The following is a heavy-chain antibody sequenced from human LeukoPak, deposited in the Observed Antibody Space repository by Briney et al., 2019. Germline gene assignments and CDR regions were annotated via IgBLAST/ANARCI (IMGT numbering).Heavy chain of an antibody. CDR1: GGSISNYY. CDR2: IYYSGST. V-gene: IGHV4-30-4*08. Sequence: SETLSLTCTVSGGSISNYYWSWIRQPPGKGLEWIGYIYYSGSTYYNPSLKSRVTISVDTSKNQFSLKLSSVTAADTAVYYCAREARSGRYFDWLSYYYYMDVWGKGTTVTVSS. J-gene: IGHJ6*03. D-gene: IGHD3-9*01. CDR3: AREARSGRYFDWLSYYYYMDV.